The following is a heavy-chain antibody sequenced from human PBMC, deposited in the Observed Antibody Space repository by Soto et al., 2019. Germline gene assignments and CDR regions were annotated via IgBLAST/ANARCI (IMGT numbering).Heavy chain of an antibody. CDR1: GYTFDDYY. J-gene: IGHJ4*02. V-gene: IGHV1-2*02. CDR2: INPNSGGT. Sequence: ASVKFSCKASGYTFDDYYIHWVRQAPGQGLEWMGWINPNSGGTHFAQKFQGRVTLTRDTSINTAYIELSRLRSDDTAVYYCAKDRVDYDSSGYSYDFDYWGQGTLVNVSS. D-gene: IGHD3-22*01. CDR3: AKDRVDYDSSGYSYDFDY.